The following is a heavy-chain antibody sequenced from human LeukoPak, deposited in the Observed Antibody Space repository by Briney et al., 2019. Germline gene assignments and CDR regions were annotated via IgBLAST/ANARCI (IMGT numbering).Heavy chain of an antibody. V-gene: IGHV3-30*02. D-gene: IGHD3-22*01. CDR3: AKDSARYYDSSGYQPANFDY. CDR1: GSTFSYYA. J-gene: IGHJ4*02. Sequence: GGSLRLSCAASGSTFSYYAMNWVRQAPGKGLEWVAFIRYDGSNKYYADSVKGRFTISRDNSKNTLYLQMNSLRAEDTAVYYCAKDSARYYDSSGYQPANFDYWGQGTLVTVSS. CDR2: IRYDGSNK.